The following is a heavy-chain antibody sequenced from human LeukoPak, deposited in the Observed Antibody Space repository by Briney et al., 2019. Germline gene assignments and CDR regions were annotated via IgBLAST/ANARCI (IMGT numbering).Heavy chain of an antibody. V-gene: IGHV3-21*01. CDR3: ARDPWEMAFHFDY. CDR1: GFTFSSYE. CDR2: ISSSSYI. Sequence: PGGSLRLSCAASGFTFSSYEMNWVRQAPGKGLEWVSSISSSSYIYYADSVKGRFTISRDNAKNSLYLQMNSLRAEDTAVYYCARDPWEMAFHFDYWGQGTLVTVSS. D-gene: IGHD5-24*01. J-gene: IGHJ4*02.